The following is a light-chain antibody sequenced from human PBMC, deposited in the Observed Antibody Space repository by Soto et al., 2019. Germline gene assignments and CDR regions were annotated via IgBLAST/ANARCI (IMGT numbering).Light chain of an antibody. V-gene: IGKV3-20*01. CDR2: GAS. CDR3: QQYDSLPKT. Sequence: EIVLTQSPATLSLSPGERATLSCRASQSVSSSYLAWYQRKPGQAPRLLIYGASSRATGIPDRFSGSGSGTDFTLTISRLEPEDFAVYYCQQYDSLPKTFGQGTKVDIK. J-gene: IGKJ1*01. CDR1: QSVSSSY.